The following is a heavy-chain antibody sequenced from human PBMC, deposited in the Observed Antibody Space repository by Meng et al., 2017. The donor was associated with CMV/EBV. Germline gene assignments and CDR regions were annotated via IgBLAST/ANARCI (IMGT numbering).Heavy chain of an antibody. CDR3: ARGAGQLGPDY. CDR1: GGSIGSYY. Sequence: QVQLQESGPGLVKPSETLSLTCTVSGGSIGSYYWSWIRQPPGKGLEWIGYIYYSGSTNYNPSLKSRVTISVDTSKNQFSLKLSSVTAADTAVYYCARGAGQLGPDYWGQGTLVTVSS. J-gene: IGHJ4*02. CDR2: IYYSGST. V-gene: IGHV4-59*01. D-gene: IGHD6-6*01.